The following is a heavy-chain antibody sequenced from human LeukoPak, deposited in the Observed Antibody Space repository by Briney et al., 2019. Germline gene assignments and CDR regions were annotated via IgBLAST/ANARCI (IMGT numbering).Heavy chain of an antibody. D-gene: IGHD3-10*01. CDR1: GFTFSSHG. CDR2: IWNDGSYK. CDR3: AKTYYGSGSIVYYYGMDV. Sequence: PGRSLRLSCEASGFTFSSHGMHWVRQPPGKGLEWVAVIWNDGSYKYYGDSVKGRFTVSRDNSKNALYLQMNSLRAEDTAVYYCAKTYYGSGSIVYYYGMDVWGQGTTVTVSS. V-gene: IGHV3-33*06. J-gene: IGHJ6*02.